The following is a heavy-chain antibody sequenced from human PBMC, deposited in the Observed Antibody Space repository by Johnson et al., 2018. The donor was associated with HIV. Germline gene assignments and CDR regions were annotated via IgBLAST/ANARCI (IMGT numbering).Heavy chain of an antibody. J-gene: IGHJ3*02. CDR2: IWYDGSNK. D-gene: IGHD1-26*01. Sequence: QVQLVESGGGVVQPGRSLRLSCVASGFTFRTSGMHWVRQAPGQGLEWVAVIWYDGSNKYYADSVKGRFTISRDNSKNTLYLQMNSLRAEDTAVYYCAKDNVVGVLTIWGNRAFDIWGQGTMVTVSS. CDR3: AKDNVVGVLTIWGNRAFDI. V-gene: IGHV3-33*06. CDR1: GFTFRTSG.